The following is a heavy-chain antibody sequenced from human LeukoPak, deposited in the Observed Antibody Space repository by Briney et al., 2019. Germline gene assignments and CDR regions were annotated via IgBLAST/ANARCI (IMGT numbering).Heavy chain of an antibody. J-gene: IGHJ4*02. CDR1: GFTFSSYW. V-gene: IGHV3-7*01. D-gene: IGHD5-12*01. CDR2: IKQDGREK. CDR3: ARSGYDPNPRFDY. Sequence: GGSLRLSCAASGFTFSSYWMSWVRQAPGKGLEWVANIKQDGREKYYVDSVKGRFTISRDNAKNSLYLQVNSLRAEDTAVYYCARSGYDPNPRFDYWGQGTLVTVSS.